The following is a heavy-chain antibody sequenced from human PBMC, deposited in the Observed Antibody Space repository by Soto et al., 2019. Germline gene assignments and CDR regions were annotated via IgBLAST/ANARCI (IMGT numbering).Heavy chain of an antibody. CDR3: AREGASGFGMDV. J-gene: IGHJ6*02. Sequence: QVQLQESGPGLVKPSETLSLTCNVSGGSIRSYYWSWVRQPAGKPLEWIGRIYTSGSTNYNPSLKSRVSRSVDTSKNKFSLEVTSVTAADTAVYYCAREGASGFGMDVWGLGTTVTVSS. CDR1: GGSIRSYY. D-gene: IGHD1-26*01. CDR2: IYTSGST. V-gene: IGHV4-4*07.